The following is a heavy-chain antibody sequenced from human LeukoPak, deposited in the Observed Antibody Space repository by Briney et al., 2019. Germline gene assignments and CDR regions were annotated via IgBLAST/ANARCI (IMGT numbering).Heavy chain of an antibody. CDR1: GGSISSYY. CDR2: IYYSGST. CDR3: ARVEVYYDSSGYYPD. Sequence: PSETLSLTCTVSGGSISSYYWSWIRQPPGKGLEWIGYIYYSGSTNYNPSLKSRVTISVDTSKNQFSLKLSSVTAADTAVYYCARVEVYYDSSGYYPDRGQGTLVTVSS. D-gene: IGHD3-22*01. J-gene: IGHJ4*02. V-gene: IGHV4-59*01.